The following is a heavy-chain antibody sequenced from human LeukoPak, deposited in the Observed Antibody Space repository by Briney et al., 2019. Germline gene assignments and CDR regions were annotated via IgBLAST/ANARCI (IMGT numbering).Heavy chain of an antibody. CDR3: AKGIVGYSYGY. V-gene: IGHV3-48*01. CDR2: ISSSSTTI. D-gene: IGHD5-18*01. J-gene: IGHJ4*02. CDR1: GFTFSSYS. Sequence: SGGSLRLSCAASGFTFSSYSMNWVRQAPRKGLEWVSYISSSSTTIYYADSVKGRFTISRDNSKNTLYLQMNSLRAEDTAVYYCAKGIVGYSYGYWGQGTLVTVSS.